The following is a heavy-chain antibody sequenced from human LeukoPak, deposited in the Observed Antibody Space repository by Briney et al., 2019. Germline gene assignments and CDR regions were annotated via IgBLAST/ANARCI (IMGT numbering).Heavy chain of an antibody. CDR1: GFTFSDYY. Sequence: GGSLRLSCAASGFTFSDYYMSWIRQAPGKGLEWVSYISSSSSYIYYADSVKGRFTISRDNAKNSLYLQMNSLRAEDTAVYYCARSDPMGDGSLGPWGQGTLVTVSS. CDR2: ISSSSSYI. V-gene: IGHV3-11*06. D-gene: IGHD3-10*01. CDR3: ARSDPMGDGSLGP. J-gene: IGHJ5*02.